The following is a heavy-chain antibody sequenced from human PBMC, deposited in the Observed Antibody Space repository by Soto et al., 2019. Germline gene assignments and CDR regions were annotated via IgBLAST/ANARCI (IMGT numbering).Heavy chain of an antibody. Sequence: HLQLQESGPGLVKPSETLSLTCTVSGDSISSSNYYWGWIRQPPGKGLEWIANIYYSGTTYCNPSLTTRSAXSXDXXKNHFSLKLSSVTAADTAIYYCARSNSGYYEWFDPWGQGTLVTVSS. D-gene: IGHD3-22*01. CDR3: ARSNSGYYEWFDP. CDR2: IYYSGTT. CDR1: GDSISSSNYY. J-gene: IGHJ5*02. V-gene: IGHV4-39*02.